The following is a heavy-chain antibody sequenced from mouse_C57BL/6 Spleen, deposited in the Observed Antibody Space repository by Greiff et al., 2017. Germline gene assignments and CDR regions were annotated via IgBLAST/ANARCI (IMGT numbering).Heavy chain of an antibody. D-gene: IGHD2-5*01. CDR2: ISDGGSYT. V-gene: IGHV5-4*03. CDR3: ARGEGYYSNFFDY. J-gene: IGHJ2*01. Sequence: EVMLVESGGGLVKPGGSLKLSCAASGFTFSSYAMSWVRQTPEKRLEWVATISDGGSYTYYPDNVKGRFTISRDNAKNNLYLQMSHLKSEDTAMYYCARGEGYYSNFFDYWGQGTTLTVSS. CDR1: GFTFSSYA.